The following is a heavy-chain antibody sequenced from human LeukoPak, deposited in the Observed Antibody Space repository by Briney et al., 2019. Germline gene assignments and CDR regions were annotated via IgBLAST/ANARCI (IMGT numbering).Heavy chain of an antibody. V-gene: IGHV3-53*01. Sequence: AGGSLRLSCAASGFTLSSYAMSWVRQAPGKGLEWVSVIYSGGSTYYADSVKGRFTISRDNSKNTLYLQMNNLRAEDTAVYYCASGSGSYRTPYYYMDVWGKGTTVTVSS. CDR2: IYSGGST. J-gene: IGHJ6*03. CDR3: ASGSGSYRTPYYYMDV. CDR1: GFTLSSYA. D-gene: IGHD3-10*01.